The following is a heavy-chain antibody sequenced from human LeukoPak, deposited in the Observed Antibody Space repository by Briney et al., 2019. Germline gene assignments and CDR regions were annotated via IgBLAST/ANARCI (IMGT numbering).Heavy chain of an antibody. Sequence: ASVKVSCKASGYTFTSYGISWVRQAPGQGLEWMGWISAYSGNTNYAQKLQGRVTMTTDTSTSTAYMELRSLRSDDTAVYYCARIRCGSSSWYCYYYGMDVWGQGTTVTVSS. V-gene: IGHV1-18*01. CDR1: GYTFTSYG. CDR2: ISAYSGNT. D-gene: IGHD6-13*01. CDR3: ARIRCGSSSWYCYYYGMDV. J-gene: IGHJ6*02.